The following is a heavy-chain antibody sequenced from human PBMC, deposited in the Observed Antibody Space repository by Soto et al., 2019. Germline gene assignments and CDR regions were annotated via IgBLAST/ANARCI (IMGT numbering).Heavy chain of an antibody. CDR1: GFCLSRYS. CDR2: ISGSGGST. V-gene: IGHV3-23*01. D-gene: IGHD2-15*01. Sequence: GGSRTLACAACGFCLSRYSTNSFRQAPGKGLEWVSAISGSGGSTYYADSVKGRFTISRDNSKNTLCLQMNSLRAEDTAVYYCAKGYCSGGSYYADLAESFQHWGQGTLLTVSS. J-gene: IGHJ1*01. CDR3: AKGYCSGGSYYADLAESFQH.